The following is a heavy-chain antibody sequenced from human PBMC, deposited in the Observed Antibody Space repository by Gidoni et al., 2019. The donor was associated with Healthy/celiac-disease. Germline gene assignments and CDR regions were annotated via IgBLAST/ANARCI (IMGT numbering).Heavy chain of an antibody. CDR1: GGSISSGGYY. Sequence: QVQLQESGPGLVKPSQTLSLTCTVSGGSISSGGYYWSWIRQHPGKGLEWIGYIYYSGSTYYNPSRKSRVTISVDTSKNQFSLKLSSVTAADTAVYYCAREDRGVVVIGSDAFDIWGQGTMVTVSS. CDR3: AREDRGVVVIGSDAFDI. CDR2: IYYSGST. D-gene: IGHD3-22*01. J-gene: IGHJ3*02. V-gene: IGHV4-31*03.